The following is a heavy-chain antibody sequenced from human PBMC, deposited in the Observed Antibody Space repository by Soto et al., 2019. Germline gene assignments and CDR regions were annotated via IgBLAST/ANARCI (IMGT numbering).Heavy chain of an antibody. CDR1: GFSFSRDT. CDR3: VRDAADSGYAFDI. J-gene: IGHJ3*02. V-gene: IGHV3-33*01. D-gene: IGHD3-10*01. CDR2: IWNDGSNE. Sequence: QLVESGGSVVQPGRSLRLSCAASGFSFSRDTMHWVRQAPGKGMEWVAFIWNDGSNEYYADSVKGRAIISRDKSENTFYLQMNSLRGEDTAVYFCVRDAADSGYAFDIWRQGTMVTVSS.